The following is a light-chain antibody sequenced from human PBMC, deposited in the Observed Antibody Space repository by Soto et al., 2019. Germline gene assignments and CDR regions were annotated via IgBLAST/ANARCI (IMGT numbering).Light chain of an antibody. J-gene: IGKJ4*01. CDR2: AAS. CDR1: QTISSY. CDR3: RQGYSTPLT. Sequence: DIQMTQSPSTLSASIGDRVTITCRASQTISSYLNWYQQKPGKAPRLLIYAASSLQSGVPSRFSGSGSGTDFTLTISSLQPEDFATDYCRQGYSTPLTFGGGTKVDIK. V-gene: IGKV1-39*01.